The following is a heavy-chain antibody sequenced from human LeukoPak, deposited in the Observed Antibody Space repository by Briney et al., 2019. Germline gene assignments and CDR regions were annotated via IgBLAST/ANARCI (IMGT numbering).Heavy chain of an antibody. CDR2: IYHSGST. CDR3: ARVDQYSSSFLDY. D-gene: IGHD6-6*01. CDR1: GGSISSGGYY. J-gene: IGHJ4*02. V-gene: IGHV4-30-2*01. Sequence: PSQTLSLTCTVSGGSISSGGYYWSWIRQPPGKGLEWIGYIYHSGSTYYNPSLKSRVTISVDRSKNQFSLKLSSVTAADTAVYYCARVDQYSSSFLDYWGQGTLVTVSS.